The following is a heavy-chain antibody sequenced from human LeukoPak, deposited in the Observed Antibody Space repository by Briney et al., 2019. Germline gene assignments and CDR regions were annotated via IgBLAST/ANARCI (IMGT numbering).Heavy chain of an antibody. CDR2: IKSKTDGGTT. D-gene: IGHD3-10*01. Sequence: GGSLRLSCAASGFTFSNAWMSWVRQAPGKGLEWVGRIKSKTDGGTTDYAAPVKGRFTISRDDSKNTLYLQMNSLKTEDTAVYYCTTVGDTYYYGSGSYYTSYYYYYYMDAWGKGTTVTVSS. CDR3: TTVGDTYYYGSGSYYTSYYYYYYMDA. V-gene: IGHV3-15*01. J-gene: IGHJ6*03. CDR1: GFTFSNAW.